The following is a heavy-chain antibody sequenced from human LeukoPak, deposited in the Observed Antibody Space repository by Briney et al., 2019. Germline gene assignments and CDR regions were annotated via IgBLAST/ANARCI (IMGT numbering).Heavy chain of an antibody. J-gene: IGHJ4*02. CDR2: INRDGSRT. V-gene: IGHV3-74*01. Sequence: GGSLRLSCAASGFTFSNHWMHWVRQAPGKGLMWVSRINRDGSRTDYADSVRGRFTISRDNAKNTLYLQMNSLRAEDTAVYYCAKAPSVGASYYFDYWGQGTLVTVSS. CDR1: GFTFSNHW. CDR3: AKAPSVGASYYFDY. D-gene: IGHD1-26*01.